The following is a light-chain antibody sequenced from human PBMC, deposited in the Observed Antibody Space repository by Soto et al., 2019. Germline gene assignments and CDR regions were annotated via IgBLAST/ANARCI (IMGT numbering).Light chain of an antibody. J-gene: IGKJ4*01. Sequence: DIQMTQSPSSLSASVGDRVTITCRASQSISSYLNWYQQKPGKAPKILIYAASSLQSGGPSRFSGSGSGTDVTLTISSLQPEDFATYYCQQSYSTPLTFGGGTKVEIK. CDR1: QSISSY. CDR2: AAS. CDR3: QQSYSTPLT. V-gene: IGKV1-39*01.